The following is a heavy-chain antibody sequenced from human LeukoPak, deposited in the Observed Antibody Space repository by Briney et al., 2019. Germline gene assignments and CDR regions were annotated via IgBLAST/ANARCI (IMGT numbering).Heavy chain of an antibody. D-gene: IGHD3-22*01. J-gene: IGHJ4*02. CDR2: ISAYNGNT. CDR3: ARDQGDYYDSSGYYYGPFDY. CDR1: GYTFTSYG. Sequence: ASVKVSCKASGYTFTSYGISWVRQAPGQGLEGMGCISAYNGNTNYAQKLQGRVTMTTDTSTSTAYMELRSLRSDDTAVYYCARDQGDYYDSSGYYYGPFDYWGQGTLVTVSS. V-gene: IGHV1-18*01.